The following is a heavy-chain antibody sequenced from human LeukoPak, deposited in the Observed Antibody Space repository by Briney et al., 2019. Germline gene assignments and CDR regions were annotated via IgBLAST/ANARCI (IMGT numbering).Heavy chain of an antibody. Sequence: SQTLSLTCTVSGGSISSGDYYWSWIRQPPGKGLGWIGYIYYSGSTYYNPSLKSRVTISVDTSKNQFSLKLSSVTAADTAVYYCARAAYYYDSSGYYPDAFDIWGQGTMVTVSS. CDR1: GGSISSGDYY. J-gene: IGHJ3*02. CDR3: ARAAYYYDSSGYYPDAFDI. D-gene: IGHD3-22*01. V-gene: IGHV4-30-4*08. CDR2: IYYSGST.